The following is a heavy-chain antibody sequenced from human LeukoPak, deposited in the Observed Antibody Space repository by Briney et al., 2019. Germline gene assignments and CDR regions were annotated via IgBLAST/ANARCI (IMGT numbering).Heavy chain of an antibody. CDR1: GGSISSSTYY. CDR3: ARHGYYYDSSGFLYYYMDV. CDR2: IYYSGST. V-gene: IGHV4-39*01. J-gene: IGHJ6*03. D-gene: IGHD3-22*01. Sequence: PSETLSLTCSVSGGSISSSTYYWGWIRQPPGKELEWIGSIYYSGSTYYNPSLKSRVTISVDTSKNQFSLKLSSVTAADTAVYYCARHGYYYDSSGFLYYYMDVWGKGTTVTISS.